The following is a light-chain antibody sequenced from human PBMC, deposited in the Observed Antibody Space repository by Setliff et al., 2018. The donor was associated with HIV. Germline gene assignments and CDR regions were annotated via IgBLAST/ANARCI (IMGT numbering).Light chain of an antibody. CDR2: QAT. J-gene: IGLJ1*01. CDR1: SNDVGRYDL. CDR3: CSNTGSNTFV. Sequence: QSALAQPASVSGSPGQSITISCIGTSNDVGRYDLVSWYQQHPARAPKLIIYQATRRPSGVSNRFSGSKSGNVASLTISGLQAEDEADYYCCSNTGSNTFVFGTGTKVTVL. V-gene: IGLV2-23*01.